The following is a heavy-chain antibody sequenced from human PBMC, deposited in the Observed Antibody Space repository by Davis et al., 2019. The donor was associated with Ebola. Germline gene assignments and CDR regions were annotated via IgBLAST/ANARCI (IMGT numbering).Heavy chain of an antibody. D-gene: IGHD2-15*01. CDR2: MNPNSGNT. J-gene: IGHJ6*02. Sequence: AASVKVSCKASGYTFTSYDINWVRQAPGQGLEWMGWMNPNSGNTGYAQKFQGRVTMTRNTSISTAYMELRSLRSDDTAVYYCARDGDIVVVVAATLYYYYGMDVWGQGTTVTVSS. V-gene: IGHV1-8*01. CDR3: ARDGDIVVVVAATLYYYYGMDV. CDR1: GYTFTSYD.